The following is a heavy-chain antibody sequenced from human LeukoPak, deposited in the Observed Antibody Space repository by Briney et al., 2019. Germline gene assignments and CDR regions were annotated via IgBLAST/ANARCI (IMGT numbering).Heavy chain of an antibody. CDR2: INAGNGNT. CDR3: ATTVAAGTYRYFHH. J-gene: IGHJ1*01. CDR1: GYPFTTYA. V-gene: IGHV1-3*01. D-gene: IGHD6-13*01. Sequence: ASVKVSCKASGYPFTTYAMHWVRQAPGQRLEWMGWINAGNGNTKYSQKFQGRVTITRDTSASTAYMELSSLRSEDTAVYYCATTVAAGTYRYFHHWGQGTLVTVSS.